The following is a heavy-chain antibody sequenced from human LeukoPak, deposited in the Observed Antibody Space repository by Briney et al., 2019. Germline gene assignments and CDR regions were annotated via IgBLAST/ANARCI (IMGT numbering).Heavy chain of an antibody. Sequence: RGSLRLSCADSGXTFSKYWMSWVRQAPGKGLEWVARIKEDGSEKYYVDSVKGRVTIARDNTKNSMYLQMNSLRAEDTAVYYCAKGNIGYYYDYWGRGTLVTVSS. CDR1: GXTFSKYW. CDR3: AKGNIGYYYDY. D-gene: IGHD3-22*01. V-gene: IGHV3-7*04. CDR2: IKEDGSEK. J-gene: IGHJ4*02.